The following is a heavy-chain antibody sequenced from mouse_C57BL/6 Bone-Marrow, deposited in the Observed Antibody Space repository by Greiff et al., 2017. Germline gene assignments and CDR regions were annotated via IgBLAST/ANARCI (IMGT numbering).Heavy chain of an antibody. CDR3: ARLARFAY. CDR1: GYTFTSYG. Sequence: QVQLKESGAELARPGASVKLSCKASGYTFTSYGISWVKQRTGQGLEWIGEIYPRSGNTYYNEKFKGKATLTAAKSSSTAYMELRSLTSEDSAVYFCARLARFAYWGQGTLVTVSA. V-gene: IGHV1-81*01. J-gene: IGHJ3*01. CDR2: IYPRSGNT.